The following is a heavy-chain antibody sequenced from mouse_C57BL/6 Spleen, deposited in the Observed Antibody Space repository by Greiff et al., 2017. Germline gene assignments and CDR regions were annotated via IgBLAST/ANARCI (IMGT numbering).Heavy chain of an antibody. J-gene: IGHJ1*03. Sequence: EVKRVESGGGLVKPGGSLKLSCAASGFTFSDYGMHWVRQAPEKGLEWVAYISSGSSTIYYADTVKGRFTISRDNAKNTLFLQMTSLRSEDTAMYYCARPYSNYRLWYFDVWGTGTTVTVSS. V-gene: IGHV5-17*01. D-gene: IGHD2-5*01. CDR3: ARPYSNYRLWYFDV. CDR2: ISSGSSTI. CDR1: GFTFSDYG.